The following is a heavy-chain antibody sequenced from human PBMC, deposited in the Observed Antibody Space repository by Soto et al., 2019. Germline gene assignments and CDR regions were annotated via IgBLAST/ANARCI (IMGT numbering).Heavy chain of an antibody. CDR1: GFTVSSNY. CDR3: ANSGPGSGWYHLGY. V-gene: IGHV3-66*01. D-gene: IGHD6-19*01. Sequence: GGSLRLSCAASGFTVSSNYMSWVRQAPGKGLEWVSVIYSGGSTYYADSVKGRFTISRDNSKNTLYLQMNSLRAEDTAVYYCANSGPGSGWYHLGYWGQGTLVTVSS. CDR2: IYSGGST. J-gene: IGHJ4*02.